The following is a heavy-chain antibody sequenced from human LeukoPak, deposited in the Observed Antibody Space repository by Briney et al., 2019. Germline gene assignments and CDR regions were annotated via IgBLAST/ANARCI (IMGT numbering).Heavy chain of an antibody. CDR2: VNPDGRVI. CDR3: ATSADSPGNS. V-gene: IGHV3-7*01. J-gene: IGHJ1*01. CDR1: GFTFSSYW. D-gene: IGHD4-23*01. Sequence: GGSLRLSCAASGFTFSSYWMSWVRQAPGKGLEWVANVNPDGRVIFYVDSVKGRFTISRDNAKNSLYLQMSNQRVEDTAVYYCATSADSPGNSWGQGTLIAVSS.